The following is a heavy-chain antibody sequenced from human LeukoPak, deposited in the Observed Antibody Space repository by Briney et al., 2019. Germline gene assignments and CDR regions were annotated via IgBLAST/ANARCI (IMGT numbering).Heavy chain of an antibody. Sequence: GGSLRLSCKASGLSFSRQSMSWVRQGPGKGLEWVANIKQAASERYSVHSVKGRFTISRDNAENSLYLQMNSLRADDTAVYYCPRLRFPHYMDVWGKGTTVTVSS. D-gene: IGHD3-3*01. V-gene: IGHV3-7*01. J-gene: IGHJ6*03. CDR1: GLSFSRQS. CDR2: IKQAASER. CDR3: PRLRFPHYMDV.